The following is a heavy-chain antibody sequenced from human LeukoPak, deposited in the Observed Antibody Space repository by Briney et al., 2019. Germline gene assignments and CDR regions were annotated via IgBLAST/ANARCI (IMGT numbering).Heavy chain of an antibody. V-gene: IGHV3-21*01. CDR1: GFTFSSYS. CDR2: ISSSSSYI. J-gene: IGHJ4*02. Sequence: GGSLRLSCAASGFTFSSYSMNWVRQAPGKGLEWVSSISSSSSYIYYADSVKGRFTISRDNAKNSLYLQMNSLRAEDTVVYYCARDYYDSSGYYLAGHWGQGTLVTVSS. D-gene: IGHD3-22*01. CDR3: ARDYYDSSGYYLAGH.